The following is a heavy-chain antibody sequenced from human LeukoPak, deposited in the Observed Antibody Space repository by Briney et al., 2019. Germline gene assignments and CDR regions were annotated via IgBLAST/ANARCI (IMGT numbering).Heavy chain of an antibody. J-gene: IGHJ4*02. D-gene: IGHD3-3*01. CDR2: TRYDGSNK. CDR3: AKDDNEWLFTFDY. V-gene: IGHV3-30*02. CDR1: GFTFSSYG. Sequence: GGSLRLSCAASGFTFSSYGMHWVRQAPGKGLEWVAFTRYDGSNKYYADSVKGRFTISRDNSKNTLYLQMNSLRAEDTAVYYCAKDDNEWLFTFDYWGQGTLVTVSS.